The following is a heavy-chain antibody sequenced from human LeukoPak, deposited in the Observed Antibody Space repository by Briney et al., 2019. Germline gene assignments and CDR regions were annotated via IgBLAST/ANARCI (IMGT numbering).Heavy chain of an antibody. V-gene: IGHV3-7*01. D-gene: IGHD3-10*01. CDR2: IREDGNEK. CDR1: GFTFSGYW. Sequence: GGSLRLSCSASGFTFSGYWMSWVRQTTGKRLECVAKIREDGNEKFYVDSVKGRFTISRDNAKNSLYLQMNSLRAEDTAVYYCARARGNYYGSGSYAFDIWGQGTMVTVSS. J-gene: IGHJ3*02. CDR3: ARARGNYYGSGSYAFDI.